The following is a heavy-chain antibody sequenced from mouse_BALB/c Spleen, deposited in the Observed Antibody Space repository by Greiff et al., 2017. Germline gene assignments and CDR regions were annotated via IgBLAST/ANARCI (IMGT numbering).Heavy chain of an antibody. CDR2: ISSGGSYT. J-gene: IGHJ4*01. D-gene: IGHD2-3*01. V-gene: IGHV5-9-4*01. CDR3: ARDRWDGYLNYAMDY. CDR1: GFTFSSYA. Sequence: EVQLVESGGGLVKPGGSLKLSCAASGFTFSSYAMSWVRQSPEKRLEWVAEISSGGSYTYYPDTVTGRFTISRDNAKNTLYLEMSSLRSEDTAMYYCARDRWDGYLNYAMDYWGQGTSVTVSS.